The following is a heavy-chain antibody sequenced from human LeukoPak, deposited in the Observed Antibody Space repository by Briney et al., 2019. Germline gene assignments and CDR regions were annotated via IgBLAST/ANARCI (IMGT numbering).Heavy chain of an antibody. CDR3: AGEGSGWLPNY. J-gene: IGHJ4*02. CDR1: GFSFSKHG. V-gene: IGHV3-21*01. Sequence: GSLRLSCEASGFSFSKHGLNWVRQAPGKGLEWVSFISSSGTYIYYADALKGRFTISRDNAKNIVSLQMNSLRAEDTAVYYCAGEGSGWLPNYWGQGTLVTVSS. CDR2: ISSSGTYI. D-gene: IGHD6-19*01.